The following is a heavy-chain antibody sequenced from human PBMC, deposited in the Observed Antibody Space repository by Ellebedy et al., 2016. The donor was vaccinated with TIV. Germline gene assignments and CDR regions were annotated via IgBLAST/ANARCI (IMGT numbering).Heavy chain of an antibody. Sequence: GESLKISCAASGFLFNNYNLHWVRQAPGKGLEWVAIAHNDETYKFYADSVKGRFTVSRDNSGNTAYLHMSSLRVEDTTVYYCAKDLGFAMDVWGQGTTVTVSS. V-gene: IGHV3-30*02. CDR1: GFLFNNYN. J-gene: IGHJ6*02. CDR2: AHNDETYK. CDR3: AKDLGFAMDV. D-gene: IGHD7-27*01.